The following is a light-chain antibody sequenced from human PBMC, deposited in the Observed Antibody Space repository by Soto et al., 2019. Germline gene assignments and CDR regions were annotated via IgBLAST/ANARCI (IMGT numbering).Light chain of an antibody. Sequence: QSALTQPASVSGSPGQSITISCTGTSSDIGGYKYVSWYQQHPGQAPQLLIYEVSKNPSGVSNRFSGSKSGNTASLTISGLQAEDEAAYYCSSYTTSSLLVFGGGTKLTVL. CDR3: SSYTTSSLLV. J-gene: IGLJ2*01. CDR1: SSDIGGYKY. CDR2: EVS. V-gene: IGLV2-14*01.